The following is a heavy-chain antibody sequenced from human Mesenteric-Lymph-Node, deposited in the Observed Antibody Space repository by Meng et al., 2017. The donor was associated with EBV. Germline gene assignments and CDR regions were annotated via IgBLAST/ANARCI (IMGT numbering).Heavy chain of an antibody. Sequence: GVGLWGPSETLSHTRTAFVGSFRCSHRSWIRQPPGKGLEYIGEISQSGDTNYNPSLKSRVTISVDTSRNQFSLKMRSVTAADTAVYYCARGTIFGIVITYFDHWSQGNLVTVSS. CDR2: ISQSGDT. CDR1: VGSFRCSH. J-gene: IGHJ4*02. CDR3: ARGTIFGIVITYFDH. D-gene: IGHD3-3*01. V-gene: IGHV4-34*01.